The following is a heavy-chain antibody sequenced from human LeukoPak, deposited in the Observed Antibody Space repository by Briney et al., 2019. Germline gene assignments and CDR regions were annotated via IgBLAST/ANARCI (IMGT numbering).Heavy chain of an antibody. CDR1: GGSFSGYY. J-gene: IGHJ3*02. V-gene: IGHV4-34*01. CDR2: INHLGST. CDR3: ARGPYYDILTGYTDAFDI. Sequence: SETLSLTCAVYGGSFSGYYWSWIRKPPGKGLDWIEEINHLGSTNYNPSLKSRVTISVDTSKNQFSLKLSSVTAAVTAVYYCARGPYYDILTGYTDAFDIWGKGTMVTVSS. D-gene: IGHD3-9*01.